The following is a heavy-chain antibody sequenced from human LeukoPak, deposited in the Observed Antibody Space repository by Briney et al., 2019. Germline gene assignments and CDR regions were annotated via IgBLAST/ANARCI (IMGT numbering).Heavy chain of an antibody. Sequence: GGSLRLSCAASGFTFSSYAMSWVRQAPGKGLEWVSGISGRDSTTYYADSVKGRFAISRENSKNTLYLQMNSLRAEDTAVYYCATSGGSYWSWGQGTLVTVSS. D-gene: IGHD1-26*01. V-gene: IGHV3-23*01. CDR1: GFTFSSYA. CDR3: ATSGGSYWS. J-gene: IGHJ5*02. CDR2: ISGRDSTT.